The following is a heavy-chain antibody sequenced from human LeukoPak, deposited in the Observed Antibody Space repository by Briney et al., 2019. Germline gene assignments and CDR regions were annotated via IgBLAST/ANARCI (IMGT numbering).Heavy chain of an antibody. CDR3: ARAKQWLVGNTYFDY. CDR2: IYHSGST. D-gene: IGHD6-19*01. J-gene: IGHJ4*02. CDR1: GGSISSGGYY. Sequence: SETLSLTCTVSGGSISSGGYYWSWIRQPPGKGLEWIGYIYHSGSTYYNPSLKSRVTISVDRSKNQFFLKLSSVTAADTAVYYCARAKQWLVGNTYFDYWGQGTLVTVSS. V-gene: IGHV4-30-2*01.